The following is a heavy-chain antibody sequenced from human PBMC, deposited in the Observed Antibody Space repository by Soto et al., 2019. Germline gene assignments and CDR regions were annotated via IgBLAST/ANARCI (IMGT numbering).Heavy chain of an antibody. CDR3: ARGLIVWFGELSRRGGHYYYMDV. J-gene: IGHJ6*03. V-gene: IGHV4-34*01. CDR1: GPSLSGYQ. CDR2: INDSGNI. D-gene: IGHD3-10*01. Sequence: QVQLQQWGAGLLKPSETLSLTCAVYGPSLSGYQWTWIRQTPGKGLEWIGEINDSGNINYNPSLKSRVTISLDTPKKQISLKLSSVTAADSAVYYCARGLIVWFGELSRRGGHYYYMDVWGKGTTVTVSS.